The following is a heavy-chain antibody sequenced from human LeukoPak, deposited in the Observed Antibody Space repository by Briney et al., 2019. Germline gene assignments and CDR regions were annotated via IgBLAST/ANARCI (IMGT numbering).Heavy chain of an antibody. CDR2: MSAYNGNT. D-gene: IGHD6-19*01. CDR3: ARDGDSSGWYSAFDI. CDR1: GYAFTSYG. Sequence: ASVTVSFTSSGYAFTSYGISWVRLAPGQGQGWMGWMSAYNGNTNYTQKLQGRVTMTTDTSTSTVYMELRSLRSDDTAVYYCARDGDSSGWYSAFDIWGQGTMVTVSS. V-gene: IGHV1-18*01. J-gene: IGHJ3*02.